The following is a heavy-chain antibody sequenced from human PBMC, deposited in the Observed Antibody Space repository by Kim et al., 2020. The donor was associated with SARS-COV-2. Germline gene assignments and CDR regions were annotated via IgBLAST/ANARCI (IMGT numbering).Heavy chain of an antibody. Sequence: ADSVKGRFTISRDNSKNTLYLQMNSLRAEDTAVYYCASPVSPLGDYGMDVWGQGTTVTVSS. J-gene: IGHJ6*02. V-gene: IGHV3-30*02. D-gene: IGHD3-16*01. CDR3: ASPVSPLGDYGMDV.